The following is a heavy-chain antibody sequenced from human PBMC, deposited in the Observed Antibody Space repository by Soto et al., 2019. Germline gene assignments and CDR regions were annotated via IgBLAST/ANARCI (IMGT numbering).Heavy chain of an antibody. Sequence: GGSLRLSCAASGFTFSDYGMHWVRQAPHKGLEWVAVIWYDGSNKYYLDSVKGRFTISRDNSNNTLYLQMNSLRADDTAVYYCVRSLAKVGSHDDWFDSRGPGTLVTVSS. CDR3: VRSLAKVGSHDDWFDS. CDR1: GFTFSDYG. D-gene: IGHD6-6*01. V-gene: IGHV3-33*01. CDR2: IWYDGSNK. J-gene: IGHJ5*01.